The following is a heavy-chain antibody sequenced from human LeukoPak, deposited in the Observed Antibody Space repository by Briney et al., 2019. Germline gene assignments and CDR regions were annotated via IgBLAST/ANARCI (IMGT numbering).Heavy chain of an antibody. Sequence: SETLSLTCTVSGGSISSYYWSWIRQPPGKGLEWIGYIYYSGSTYYNPSLKSRVTISVDTSKNQFSLKLSSVTAADTAVYYCARDHVVVVAATSAGAFDIWGQGTMVTVSS. CDR3: ARDHVVVVAATSAGAFDI. CDR2: IYYSGST. CDR1: GGSISSYY. J-gene: IGHJ3*02. D-gene: IGHD2-15*01. V-gene: IGHV4-59*12.